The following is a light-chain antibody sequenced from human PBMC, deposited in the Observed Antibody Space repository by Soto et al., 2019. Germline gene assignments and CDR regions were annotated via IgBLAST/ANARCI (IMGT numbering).Light chain of an antibody. CDR3: SSYTSSSTL. Sequence: QSALTQPPSASGSPGQSVTISCTGTSSDVGGYNFVSWYQLHPGKAPKLMIYEVSKRPSGVPDRFSGSKSGNTASLTVSGLQAEDEADYYCSSYTSSSTLFGTGTKLTVL. J-gene: IGLJ1*01. CDR1: SSDVGGYNF. V-gene: IGLV2-8*01. CDR2: EVS.